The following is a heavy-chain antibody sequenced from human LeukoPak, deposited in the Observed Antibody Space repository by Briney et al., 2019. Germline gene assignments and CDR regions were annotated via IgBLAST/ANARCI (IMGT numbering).Heavy chain of an antibody. V-gene: IGHV3-23*01. J-gene: IGHJ4*02. CDR1: GFTFSSYA. CDR3: AKDLGYYYGSGSYLDY. CDR2: ISGSGGST. D-gene: IGHD3-10*01. Sequence: GGSLRLSCAASGFTFSSYAMSWVRQAPGKGLELVSAISGSGGSTYYADSVKGRFTISRDNSKNTLYLQMNSLRAEDTAVYYCAKDLGYYYGSGSYLDYWGQGTLVTVSS.